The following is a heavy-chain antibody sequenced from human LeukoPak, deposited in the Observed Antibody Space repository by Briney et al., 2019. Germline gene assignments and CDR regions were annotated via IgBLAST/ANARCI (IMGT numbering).Heavy chain of an antibody. Sequence: ASVKVSCKASGYTFTSYYMHWARQAPGQGLEWMGIINPSGGSTSYAQKFQGRVTMTRDTSTSTVYMELSSLRSEDTAVYYCARYYYYDSSGYYPLDDYWGQGTLVTVSS. CDR3: ARYYYYDSSGYYPLDDY. CDR2: INPSGGST. D-gene: IGHD3-22*01. V-gene: IGHV1-46*01. CDR1: GYTFTSYY. J-gene: IGHJ4*02.